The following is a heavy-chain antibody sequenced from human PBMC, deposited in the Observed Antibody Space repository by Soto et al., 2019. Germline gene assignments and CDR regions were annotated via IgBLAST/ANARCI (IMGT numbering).Heavy chain of an antibody. CDR2: ISWNSGSI. D-gene: IGHD1-26*01. CDR1: GFTFSSYW. CDR3: AKDTEKWELRYYFDY. V-gene: IGHV3-74*01. Sequence: VQLVASGGGLVQPGGSLRLSCAASGFTFSSYWMHWVRQGPGKGLVWVSGISWNSGSIGYADSVKGRFTISRDNAKNSLYLQMNSLRAEDTALYYCAKDTEKWELRYYFDYWGQGTLVTVSS. J-gene: IGHJ4*02.